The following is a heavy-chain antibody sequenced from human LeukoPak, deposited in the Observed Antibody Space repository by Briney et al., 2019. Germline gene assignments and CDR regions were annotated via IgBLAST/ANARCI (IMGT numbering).Heavy chain of an antibody. CDR3: ARDGMRYCSSTSCYYYYYGMDV. CDR1: GFTFSSYN. Sequence: GGSLRLSCAASGFTFSSYNMNWVRQAPGKGLEWVSSISSSSTYIYYADSVKGRFTISRDNAKNSLYLQMNSLRAEDTAVYYCARDGMRYCSSTSCYYYYYGMDVWGQGTTVTVSS. V-gene: IGHV3-21*01. J-gene: IGHJ6*02. CDR2: ISSSSTYI. D-gene: IGHD2-2*01.